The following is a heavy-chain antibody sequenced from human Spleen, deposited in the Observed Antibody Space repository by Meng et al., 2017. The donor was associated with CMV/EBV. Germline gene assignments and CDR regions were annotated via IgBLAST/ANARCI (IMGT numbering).Heavy chain of an antibody. J-gene: IGHJ5*02. Sequence: SGYTFTSYGITWVRQAPGQGLEWMGWMNPNSGNTGYAQKFQGRVTITRNTSISTAYMELSSLRSEDTAVYYCARGGIAAAGTNWFDPWGQGTLVTVSS. CDR1: GYTFTSYG. D-gene: IGHD6-13*01. CDR2: MNPNSGNT. CDR3: ARGGIAAAGTNWFDP. V-gene: IGHV1-8*01.